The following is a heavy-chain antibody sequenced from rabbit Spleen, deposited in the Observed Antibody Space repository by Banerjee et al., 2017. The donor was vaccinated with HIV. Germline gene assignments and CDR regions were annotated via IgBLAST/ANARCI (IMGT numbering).Heavy chain of an antibody. D-gene: IGHD4-1*01. CDR1: GFDFSSYG. CDR3: VREVAAKFGL. Sequence: QERLVETGGGLVQPGGSLTLSCKASGFDFSSYGVSWVRQAPGKGLEWIGYIDPVFGITYYANWVNGRFSISSHNAQNTLFLQLNSLTAADTATYFCVREVAAKFGLWGQGTLVTVS. J-gene: IGHJ3*01. CDR2: IDPVFGIT. V-gene: IGHV1S47*01.